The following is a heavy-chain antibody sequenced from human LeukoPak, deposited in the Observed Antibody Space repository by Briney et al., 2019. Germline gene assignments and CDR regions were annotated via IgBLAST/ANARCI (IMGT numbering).Heavy chain of an antibody. J-gene: IGHJ4*02. CDR1: GDSISSSSSY. D-gene: IGHD6-6*01. V-gene: IGHV4-39*07. CDR2: IYYSGNT. CDR3: ARERGTYSSSSVDY. Sequence: SETLSLTCTVSGDSISSSSSYWGWIRQPPGKGLEWIGSIYYSGNTYYNTSLKSRVTISVDTSKNQFSLKLSSVTAADTAVYYCARERGTYSSSSVDYWGQGTLVTVSS.